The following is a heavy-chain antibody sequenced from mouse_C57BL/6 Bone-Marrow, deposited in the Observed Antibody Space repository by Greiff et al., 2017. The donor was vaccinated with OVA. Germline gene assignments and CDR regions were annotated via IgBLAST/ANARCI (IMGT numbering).Heavy chain of an antibody. CDR3: AKTDYDGYYAFAY. CDR1: GFSLTSYG. CDR2: IWRGGST. V-gene: IGHV2-5*01. D-gene: IGHD2-3*01. J-gene: IGHJ3*01. Sequence: VKLVESGPGLVQPSQSLSITCTVSGFSLTSYGVHWVRQSPGKGLEWLGVIWRGGSTDYNAAFMSRLSITKDNSKSQVFFKMNSLQADDTAIYYCAKTDYDGYYAFAYWGQGTLVTVSA.